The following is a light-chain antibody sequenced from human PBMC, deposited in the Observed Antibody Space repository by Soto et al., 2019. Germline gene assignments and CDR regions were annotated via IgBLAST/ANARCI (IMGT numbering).Light chain of an antibody. CDR1: SSDVGGYNY. CDR3: SSYTSSSTLDYV. CDR2: DVS. Sequence: QSALTQPASVSGSPGQSITISCTGTSSDVGGYNYVSWYQQHPGKAPKLTIYDVSNRPSGVSNRFSGSKSGNTASLTISGLQAEDEADYYCSSYTSSSTLDYVFGTGTKVTV. V-gene: IGLV2-14*01. J-gene: IGLJ1*01.